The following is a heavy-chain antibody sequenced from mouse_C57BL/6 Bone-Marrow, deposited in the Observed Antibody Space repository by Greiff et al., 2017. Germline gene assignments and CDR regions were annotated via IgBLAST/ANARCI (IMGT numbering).Heavy chain of an antibody. CDR3: ARQGYYGSPFAY. CDR1: GFTFSDYG. D-gene: IGHD1-1*01. Sequence: DVMLVESGGGLVQPGGSLKLSCAASGFTFSDYGMAWVRQAPRKGPEWVAFISNLAYSIYYADTVTGRFTISRENAKNTLYLEMSSLRSEDTAMYYCARQGYYGSPFAYWGQGTLVTVSA. CDR2: ISNLAYSI. V-gene: IGHV5-15*01. J-gene: IGHJ3*01.